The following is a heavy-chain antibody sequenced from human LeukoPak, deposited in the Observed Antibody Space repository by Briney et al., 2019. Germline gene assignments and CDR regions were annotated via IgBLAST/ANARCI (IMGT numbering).Heavy chain of an antibody. Sequence: GGSLRLSCAASGSTVSSNYMSWVRQAPGKGLEWVSVIYSGGSTYYADSVKGRFTISRDNSKNTLYLQMNSLRAKDTAVYYCARDKTQGPVDSSGFYYGMDVWGQGTTVTVSS. CDR2: IYSGGST. D-gene: IGHD3-22*01. CDR1: GSTVSSNY. V-gene: IGHV3-66*01. CDR3: ARDKTQGPVDSSGFYYGMDV. J-gene: IGHJ6*02.